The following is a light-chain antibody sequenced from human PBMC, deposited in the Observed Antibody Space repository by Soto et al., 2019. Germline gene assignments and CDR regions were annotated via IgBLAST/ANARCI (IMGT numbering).Light chain of an antibody. Sequence: EIVLTQSPGTLSVSPGERATLSCRASQTVSSNNLAWYQQKPGQAPSLLIYGTSSRATGIPDRFSGSGSGTDFPLTSSRLAHEYSAIYYCQQYVSWTFGQGTKVEI. CDR1: QTVSSNN. CDR2: GTS. V-gene: IGKV3-20*01. CDR3: QQYVSWT. J-gene: IGKJ1*01.